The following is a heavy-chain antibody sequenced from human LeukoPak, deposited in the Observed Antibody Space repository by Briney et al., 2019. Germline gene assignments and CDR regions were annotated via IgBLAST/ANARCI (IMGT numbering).Heavy chain of an antibody. CDR1: GFPFSSYG. CDR2: ISYDGRNK. CDR3: ARVVMSAFDI. Sequence: GGTLRLFCAASGFPFSSYGMHGVRHAPGKGLEGGAIISYDGRNKYYADSVQGRFTISRHNSKNTLYLHMNSLRVEDTAVYYCARVVMSAFDIWGEGTMVTVSS. D-gene: IGHD3-16*01. J-gene: IGHJ3*02. V-gene: IGHV3-30*03.